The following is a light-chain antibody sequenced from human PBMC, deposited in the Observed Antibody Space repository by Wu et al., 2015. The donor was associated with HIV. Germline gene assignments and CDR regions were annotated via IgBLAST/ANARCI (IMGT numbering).Light chain of an antibody. CDR3: QQGSNWPLT. Sequence: EIVMTQSPATLSVSPGERATLSCRASQSVSNNLAWYQQIPGQPPRLLINDATNRATGIPVRFSGSGSGTDFTLTISSLEPEDFAIYYCQQGSNWPLTFGQGTRLQI. J-gene: IGKJ5*01. V-gene: IGKV3-11*01. CDR2: DAT. CDR1: QSVSNN.